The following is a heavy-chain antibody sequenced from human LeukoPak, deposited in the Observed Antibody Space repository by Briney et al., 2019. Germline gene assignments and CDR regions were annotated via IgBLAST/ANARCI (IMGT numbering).Heavy chain of an antibody. CDR1: GGSFSDYD. D-gene: IGHD3-10*01. V-gene: IGHV4-34*01. CDR2: INHSGST. J-gene: IGHJ4*02. Sequence: KPSETLSLTCAVSGGSFSDYDWSWIRQPPGKGLEWIGEINHSGSTNCDPSLKSRITMSIDTSKSQFSLNLRSVTAADTAVYYCARGLNYYGSGSYYGYWGQGTLVTVSS. CDR3: ARGLNYYGSGSYYGY.